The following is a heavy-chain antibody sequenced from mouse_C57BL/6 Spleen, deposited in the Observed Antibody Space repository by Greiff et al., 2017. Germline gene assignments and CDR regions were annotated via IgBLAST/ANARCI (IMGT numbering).Heavy chain of an antibody. D-gene: IGHD1-1*01. J-gene: IGHJ4*01. CDR3: ARDYYGSSLGAMDY. V-gene: IGHV5-17*01. Sequence: EVKLVESGGGLVKPGGSLKLSCAASGFTFSDYGMHWVRQAPEKGLEWVAYISSGSSTLYYADTVKGRFTISRDNAKNTLFLQMTSLRSEDTAMYYCARDYYGSSLGAMDYWGQGTSVTVSS. CDR1: GFTFSDYG. CDR2: ISSGSSTL.